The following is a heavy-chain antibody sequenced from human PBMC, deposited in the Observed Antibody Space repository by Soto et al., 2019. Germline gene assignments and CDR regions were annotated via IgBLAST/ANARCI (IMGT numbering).Heavy chain of an antibody. Sequence: GGSLRLSCSASGFTFSSYAMHRVRQAPGKGLEYVSAISSNGGSTYYADSVKGRFTISRDNSKNTLYLQMSSLRAEDTAVYYCVKPATQYQLLYYFDYWGQGTLVTVSS. CDR2: ISSNGGST. V-gene: IGHV3-64D*06. J-gene: IGHJ4*02. D-gene: IGHD2-2*01. CDR3: VKPATQYQLLYYFDY. CDR1: GFTFSSYA.